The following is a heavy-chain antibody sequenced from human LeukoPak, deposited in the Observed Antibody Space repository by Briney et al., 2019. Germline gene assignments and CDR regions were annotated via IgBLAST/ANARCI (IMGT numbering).Heavy chain of an antibody. CDR2: ISWNSGSK. CDR3: AKDIGSGYQGNFDY. Sequence: GGSLRLSCAASGFTFDDYAMHWVRQAPGKGLEWVSGISWNSGSKGYADSVKGRFTISRDNAKNSLYLQMSSLRVEDTALYYCAKDIGSGYQGNFDYWGQGTLVTVSS. CDR1: GFTFDDYA. J-gene: IGHJ4*02. V-gene: IGHV3-9*01. D-gene: IGHD3-22*01.